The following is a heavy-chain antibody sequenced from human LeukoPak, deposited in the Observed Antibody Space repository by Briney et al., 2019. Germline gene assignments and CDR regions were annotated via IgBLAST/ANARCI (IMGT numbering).Heavy chain of an antibody. J-gene: IGHJ4*02. D-gene: IGHD3-22*01. CDR3: AREYDSSGWTIDY. CDR1: RFTFSSYG. V-gene: IGHV3-33*01. CDR2: IWYDGSNK. Sequence: GGSLRLSCAASRFTFSSYGMHWVRQAPGKGLEWVAVIWYDGSNKYYADSVKGRFTISRDNSKNTLYLQMNSLRAEDTAVYYCAREYDSSGWTIDYWGQGTLVTVSS.